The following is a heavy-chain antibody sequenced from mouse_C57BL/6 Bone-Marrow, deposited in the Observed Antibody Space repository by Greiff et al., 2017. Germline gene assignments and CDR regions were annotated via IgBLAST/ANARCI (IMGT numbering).Heavy chain of an antibody. J-gene: IGHJ3*01. V-gene: IGHV5-6*01. Sequence: EVHLVESGGDLVKPGGSLKLSCAASGFTFSSYGMSWVRQTPDKRLEWVANISSGGSYTYYPESVKGRFTFSRDNANNTLYLQMSSLKSEDTAMYYCARHSGYDDSDVPLFAYWGQGTLVTVSA. D-gene: IGHD2-4*01. CDR1: GFTFSSYG. CDR3: ARHSGYDDSDVPLFAY. CDR2: ISSGGSYT.